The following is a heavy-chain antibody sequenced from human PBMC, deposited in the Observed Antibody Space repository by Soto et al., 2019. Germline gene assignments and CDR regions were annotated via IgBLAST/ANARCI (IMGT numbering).Heavy chain of an antibody. V-gene: IGHV3-48*02. CDR2: ISKTGTTT. D-gene: IGHD2-2*03. CDR3: ARDGYCVSSSCSGLPDV. CDR1: GFTFSSYG. Sequence: EVQLVESGGGLVQPGGSLRLSCVASGFTFSSYGMNWVRQGPGKGLEWLSSISKTGTTTYYADSVKGRFTITRDNGKNSLYLRMYSVRDADMAVYYWARDGYCVSSSCSGLPDVWGQGSTVTVSS. J-gene: IGHJ6*02.